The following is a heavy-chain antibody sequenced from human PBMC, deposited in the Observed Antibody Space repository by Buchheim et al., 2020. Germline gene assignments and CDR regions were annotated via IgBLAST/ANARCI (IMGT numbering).Heavy chain of an antibody. J-gene: IGHJ5*02. Sequence: QVQLQESGPGLVKPSETLSLTCTVSGGSVSSGSYYWSWIRQPPGKGLEWIGYIYYSGSTNYNPSLKSRVTISVDTSKNHFSLKLSSVTAADTAVYYCARQHYDFWSGYWGWFDPWGQGTL. V-gene: IGHV4-61*01. CDR1: GGSVSSGSYY. CDR2: IYYSGST. D-gene: IGHD3-3*01. CDR3: ARQHYDFWSGYWGWFDP.